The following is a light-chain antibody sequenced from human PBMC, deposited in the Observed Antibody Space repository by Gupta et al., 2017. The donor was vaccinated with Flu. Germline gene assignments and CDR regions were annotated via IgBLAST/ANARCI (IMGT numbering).Light chain of an antibody. V-gene: IGKV3-11*01. CDR3: QQRTKWRLT. CDR2: DAD. CDR1: QSVGFF. Sequence: GDSATLSCRASQSVGFFLAWYQQRPGQSPRLLIYDADKRATGVPDRFRGSGSGTDFTLTINNLEPDDFAVYYCQQRTKWRLTFGGGTKV. J-gene: IGKJ4*01.